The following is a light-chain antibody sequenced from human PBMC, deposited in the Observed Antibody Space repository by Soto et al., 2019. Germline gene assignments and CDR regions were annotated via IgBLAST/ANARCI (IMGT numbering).Light chain of an antibody. Sequence: DIQMTQSPSSLSASVGYRVTITCLASQSISSFLNWYQQNPGKAPKLLIYTASSLQSGVPSRFSGSGSGTDSPLTISTLQPEDFETYYCQQSYSTPLTFGGGTKVDIK. V-gene: IGKV1-39*01. CDR1: QSISSF. CDR3: QQSYSTPLT. J-gene: IGKJ4*01. CDR2: TAS.